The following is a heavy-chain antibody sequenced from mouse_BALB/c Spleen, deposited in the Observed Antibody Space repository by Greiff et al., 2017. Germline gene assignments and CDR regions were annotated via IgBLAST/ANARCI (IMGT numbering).Heavy chain of an antibody. J-gene: IGHJ4*01. CDR2: ISSGSSTI. Sequence: EVQVVESGGGLVQPGGSRKLSCAASGFTFSSFGMHWVRQAPEKGLEWVAYISSGSSTIYYADTVKGRFTISRDNPKNTLFLQMTSLRSEDTAMYYCARRGGPYAMDYWGQGTSVTVSS. V-gene: IGHV5-17*02. CDR1: GFTFSSFG. CDR3: ARRGGPYAMDY.